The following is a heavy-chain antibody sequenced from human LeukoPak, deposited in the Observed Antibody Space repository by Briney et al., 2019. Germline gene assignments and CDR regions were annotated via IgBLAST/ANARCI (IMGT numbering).Heavy chain of an antibody. V-gene: IGHV4-61*02. Sequence: SETLSLNCTVSGGSISSDNYYWGWLRQPAGKGLEWIGRIHSSGTTNYNPYLKSRVTISVDTSDNRFSLKLTSVIAADTAVYYCARVFQLPFNYFDPWGQGALATVSS. CDR1: GGSISSDNYY. CDR3: ARVFQLPFNYFDP. CDR2: IHSSGTT. J-gene: IGHJ5*02.